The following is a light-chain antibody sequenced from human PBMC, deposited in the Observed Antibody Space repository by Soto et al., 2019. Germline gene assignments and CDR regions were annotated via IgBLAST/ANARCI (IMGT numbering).Light chain of an antibody. CDR3: QQYNSYWT. CDR1: QSISSS. Sequence: DIQMTRSPSTLSASVGDRVTITCRASQSISSSLAWYQQKPGKAPKLLIYDASSLESGVPSRFSGSGSGTEFTLSISSLQPDDFATYYCQQYNSYWTFGQGTKVEIK. J-gene: IGKJ1*01. CDR2: DAS. V-gene: IGKV1-5*01.